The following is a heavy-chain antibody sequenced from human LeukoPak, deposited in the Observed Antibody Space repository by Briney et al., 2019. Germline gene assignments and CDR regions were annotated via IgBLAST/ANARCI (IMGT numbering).Heavy chain of an antibody. Sequence: SVKVSCKASGGTFSSYAISWVRQAPGQGLEWMGGIIPIFGTANYAQKFQGRVTITTDESTSTAYMELSSLKSEDTAVYYCARDRYDILTGYYQLNWFDPWGQGTLVTVSS. J-gene: IGHJ5*02. D-gene: IGHD3-9*01. CDR2: IIPIFGTA. CDR3: ARDRYDILTGYYQLNWFDP. CDR1: GGTFSSYA. V-gene: IGHV1-69*05.